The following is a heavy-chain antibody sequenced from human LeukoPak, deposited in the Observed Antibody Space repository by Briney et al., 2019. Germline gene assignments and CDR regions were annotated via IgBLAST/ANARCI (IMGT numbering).Heavy chain of an antibody. Sequence: ASVKVSCKASGYTFTSYYMHWVRQAPGQGLEWMGWINPNSGGTNYAQKFQGRVTMTRDASISTAYMVLSRLRSDDTAVYYCARIYCSSTSCYGHLFDYWGQGTLVTVSS. CDR2: INPNSGGT. V-gene: IGHV1-2*02. J-gene: IGHJ4*02. CDR3: ARIYCSSTSCYGHLFDY. CDR1: GYTFTSYY. D-gene: IGHD2-2*01.